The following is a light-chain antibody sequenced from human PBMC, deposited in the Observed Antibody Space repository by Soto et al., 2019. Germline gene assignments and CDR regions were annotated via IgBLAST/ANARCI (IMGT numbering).Light chain of an antibody. J-gene: IGLJ1*01. CDR1: SSDVGGYDY. CDR2: EVS. CDR3: SSYTRRSTFYV. V-gene: IGLV2-14*01. Sequence: QSALTQPASVSGSPGQSITISCTGTSSDVGGYDYVSWYQQYPGKAPKLMIYEVSNRPSGVSNRFSGSKSGNTASLTISGLQAEDEADYYCSSYTRRSTFYVFGTGTQLTVL.